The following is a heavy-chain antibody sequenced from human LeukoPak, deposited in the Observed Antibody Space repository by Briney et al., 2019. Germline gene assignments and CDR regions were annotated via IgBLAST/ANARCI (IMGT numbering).Heavy chain of an antibody. D-gene: IGHD3-10*01. CDR1: GLTVSSNY. CDR3: ARAYGSGSNYYMDV. J-gene: IGHJ6*03. CDR2: IYSGGST. V-gene: IGHV3-66*01. Sequence: GGSLRLSCAASGLTVSSNYMSWVRQAPGKGLEWVSVIYSGGSTYYADSVKGRFTISRDNSKNTLYLQMNSLRAEDTAVYYCARAYGSGSNYYMDVWGKGTTVTISS.